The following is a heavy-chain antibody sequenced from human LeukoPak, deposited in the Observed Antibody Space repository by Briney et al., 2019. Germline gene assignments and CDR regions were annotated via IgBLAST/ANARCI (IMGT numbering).Heavy chain of an antibody. V-gene: IGHV3-53*01. J-gene: IGHJ5*02. D-gene: IGHD6-13*01. CDR2: IYSGGST. CDR1: GFTVGSNN. Sequence: PGGSLRLSCAASGFTVGSNNMSWVRQAPGKGLEWVSVIYSGGSTYYADSVKGRFIISRDNSKNTLYLQMNTLRAEDTAVYYCTISSNWYWLFDPWGQGTLVTVSS. CDR3: TISSNWYWLFDP.